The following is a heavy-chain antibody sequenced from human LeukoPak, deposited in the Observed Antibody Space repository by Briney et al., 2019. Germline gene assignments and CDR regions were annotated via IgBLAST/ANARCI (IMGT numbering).Heavy chain of an antibody. CDR1: GYTFTTYD. V-gene: IGHV1-8*01. Sequence: GASVKFSCKASGYTFTTYDINWVRQATGQGLEWMGWMNPNSGNTGYTQKFQGRVTMTRNTSISTAYMELSSLRSEDTAVYYCARGRGSGHKENWFDPWGQGTLVTVSS. CDR3: ARGRGSGHKENWFDP. J-gene: IGHJ5*02. CDR2: MNPNSGNT. D-gene: IGHD6-19*01.